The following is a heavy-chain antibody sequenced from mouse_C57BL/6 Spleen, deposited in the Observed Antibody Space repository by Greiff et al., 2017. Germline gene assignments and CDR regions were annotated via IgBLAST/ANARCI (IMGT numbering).Heavy chain of an antibody. J-gene: IGHJ3*01. CDR2: IDPSDSET. CDR1: GYTFTSYW. V-gene: IGHV1-52*01. D-gene: IGHD1-1*01. Sequence: QVQLKQPGAELVRPGSSVKLSCKASGYTFTSYWMHWVKQRPIQGLEWIGNIDPSDSETHYNQKFKDKATLTVDKSSSTAYMQLSSLTSEDSAVSYCARQYYAAFADWGQGTLVTVSA. CDR3: ARQYYAAFAD.